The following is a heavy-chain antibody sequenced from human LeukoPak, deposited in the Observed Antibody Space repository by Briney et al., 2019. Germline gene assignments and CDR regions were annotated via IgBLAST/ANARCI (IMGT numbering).Heavy chain of an antibody. D-gene: IGHD3-3*02. J-gene: IGHJ5*02. CDR3: ARGIRSYNWFDP. CDR2: ISSSSSYI. V-gene: IGHV3-21*01. Sequence: TGGSLRLSCAASGFTFSSYSMNWVRQAPGKGLEWVSSISSSSSYIYYADSVKGRFTISRDNAKNSLYLQMNSLRAEDTAVYYCARGIRSYNWFDPWGQGTLVTVSS. CDR1: GFTFSSYS.